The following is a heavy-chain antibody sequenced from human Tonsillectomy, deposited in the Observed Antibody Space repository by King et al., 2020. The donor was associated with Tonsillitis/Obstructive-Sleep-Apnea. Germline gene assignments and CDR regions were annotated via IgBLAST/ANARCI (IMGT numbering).Heavy chain of an antibody. Sequence: QLQESGPGLVKPSETLSLTCTVSGGSISSSSYYWGWIRQPPGKGLEWIGSIYYSGSTYYNPSLKSRVTISVDTSKNQFSLKLSSVTAADTAVYYCARHSLDGAFDYRAHEDYNWFDPWGQGTLVTVSS. J-gene: IGHJ5*02. D-gene: IGHD4-11*01. CDR2: IYYSGST. CDR3: ARHSLDGAFDYRAHEDYNWFDP. CDR1: GGSISSSSYY. V-gene: IGHV4-39*01.